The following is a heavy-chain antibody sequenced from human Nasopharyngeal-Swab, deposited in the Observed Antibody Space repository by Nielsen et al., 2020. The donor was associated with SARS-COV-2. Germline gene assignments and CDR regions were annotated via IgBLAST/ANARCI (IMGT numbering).Heavy chain of an antibody. D-gene: IGHD3-16*01. CDR1: GFIFSSYT. V-gene: IGHV3-30*18. J-gene: IGHJ6*02. CDR3: AKQADPITSPYYYHTMDV. CDR2: MSYDGNNE. Sequence: GGSLRLSCAASGFIFSSYTMHWVRQAPGKGLEWVAVMSYDGNNEHYADSVKGRFTISRDNSKNTLYLQMNSLRVEATAVFYCAKQADPITSPYYYHTMDVWGHGTTVTVSS.